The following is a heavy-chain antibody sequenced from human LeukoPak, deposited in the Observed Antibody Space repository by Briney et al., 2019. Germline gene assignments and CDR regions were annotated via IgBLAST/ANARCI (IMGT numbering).Heavy chain of an antibody. V-gene: IGHV4-39*01. CDR3: ARQARYDYVWGSYRQNFDY. CDR1: GGSISSSSYY. CDR2: IYYSGST. D-gene: IGHD3-16*02. Sequence: PSETLSLTCTVSGGSISSSSYYWGWIRQPPGKGLGWIGSIYYSGSTYYNPSLKSRVTISVDTSKNQFSLKLSSVTAADTAVYYCARQARYDYVWGSYRQNFDYWGQGTLVTVSS. J-gene: IGHJ4*02.